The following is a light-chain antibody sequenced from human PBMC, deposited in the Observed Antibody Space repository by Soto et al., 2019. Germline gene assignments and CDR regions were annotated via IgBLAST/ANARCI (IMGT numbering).Light chain of an antibody. Sequence: EIVLTQSPATLSLSPGERATLSCRASQDVSKYLAWYQQKPGQAPRLLIYDASNRATGIPARFSGSGSGTEFTLTISSLQSEDFAVYYCQQYDNWPQTFGQGTKVDIK. V-gene: IGKV3-11*01. J-gene: IGKJ1*01. CDR2: DAS. CDR1: QDVSKY. CDR3: QQYDNWPQT.